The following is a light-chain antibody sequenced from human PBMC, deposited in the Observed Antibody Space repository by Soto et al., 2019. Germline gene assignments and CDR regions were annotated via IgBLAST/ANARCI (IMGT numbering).Light chain of an antibody. Sequence: EIVLTQSPGTLSVSPGERANLSCRASQSVSTNLAWFQQKPGQAPRLLIYGASTRATGIPARFSSSGSGTEFTLTINSLQSEDLAVYYCQQSNNWPYTFGQGTKLEV. CDR1: QSVSTN. CDR2: GAS. CDR3: QQSNNWPYT. J-gene: IGKJ2*01. V-gene: IGKV3-15*01.